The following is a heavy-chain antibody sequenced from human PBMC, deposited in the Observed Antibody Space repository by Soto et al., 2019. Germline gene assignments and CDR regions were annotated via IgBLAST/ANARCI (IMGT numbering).Heavy chain of an antibody. CDR1: GFTFSSYA. CDR3: AKRRVSGYYSYIGMDV. V-gene: IGHV3-23*01. J-gene: IGHJ6*02. D-gene: IGHD3-22*01. Sequence: GGSLRLSCAASGFTFSSYAMSWVSQAPGKGLEWVSALSGSGGSTYYADSVKGRFTISRDNSKNTLYLQMNSLRAEDTAVYYCAKRRVSGYYSYIGMDVWGQGTTVTVAS. CDR2: LSGSGGST.